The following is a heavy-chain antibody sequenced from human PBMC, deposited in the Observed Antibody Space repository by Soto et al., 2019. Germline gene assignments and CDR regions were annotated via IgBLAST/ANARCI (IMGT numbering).Heavy chain of an antibody. D-gene: IGHD2-15*01. CDR3: ARDQGYCSGGSCYELDY. CDR1: GGTFSSYA. J-gene: IGHJ4*02. CDR2: IIPIFGTA. V-gene: IGHV1-69*12. Sequence: QVQLVQSGAEVKKPGSSVKVSCKASGGTFSSYAISWVRQAPGQGREWMGGIIPIFGTANYAQKFQGRVTITADESTSTAYMELSSLRSEDTAVYYCARDQGYCSGGSCYELDYWGQGTLVTVSS.